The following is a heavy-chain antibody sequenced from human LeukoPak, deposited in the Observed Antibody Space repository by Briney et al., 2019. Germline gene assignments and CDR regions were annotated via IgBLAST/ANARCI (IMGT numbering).Heavy chain of an antibody. Sequence: PGGSLRLSCAASGFTFSSYAMSWVRQAPGKGLEWVSAISGSGDGTYYADSVRGRFTITRDNSKNTLYLQMDSLEVEDTAVYYCARPCRGTPTYDAFDIWGQGTMVTVSS. CDR3: ARPCRGTPTYDAFDI. V-gene: IGHV3-23*01. CDR2: ISGSGDGT. CDR1: GFTFSSYA. J-gene: IGHJ3*02.